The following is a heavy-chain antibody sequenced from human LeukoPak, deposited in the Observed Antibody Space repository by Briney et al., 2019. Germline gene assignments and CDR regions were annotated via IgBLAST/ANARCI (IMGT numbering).Heavy chain of an antibody. CDR1: GYTFTSYD. CDR3: ASLGLSYGCSSHYYYMDV. V-gene: IGHV1-8*01. J-gene: IGHJ6*03. CDR2: MNPNSGNT. Sequence: ASVKVSCKASGYTFTSYDINWVRQATGQGLEWMGWMNPNSGNTGYAQKFQGRVTMTRNTSISTAYMELSSLRSEDTAVYYCASLGLSYGCSSHYYYMDVWGKGTTVTVSS. D-gene: IGHD5-18*01.